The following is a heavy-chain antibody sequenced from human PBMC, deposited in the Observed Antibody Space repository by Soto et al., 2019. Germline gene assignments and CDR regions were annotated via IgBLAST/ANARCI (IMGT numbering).Heavy chain of an antibody. CDR3: ARELERVFDY. CDR2: IAYDGRNK. J-gene: IGHJ4*02. Sequence: QVQLVESGGGVVQPGRSLRLSCAASGFTFSSYAMHWVRQAPGKGLEWVAVIAYDGRNKYHADSVKARFTISRDNSKNTLYLQMNSLRIEDTAVYYCARELERVFDYWCQGTLVTVSS. CDR1: GFTFSSYA. D-gene: IGHD1-1*01. V-gene: IGHV3-30*04.